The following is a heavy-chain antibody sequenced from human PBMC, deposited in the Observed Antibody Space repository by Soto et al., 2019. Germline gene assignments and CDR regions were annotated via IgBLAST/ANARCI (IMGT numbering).Heavy chain of an antibody. V-gene: IGHV3-7*01. Sequence: DVQLVESGGGLVQPGGSLRLSCAASGFTFSSYWMSWVRQAPGKGLEWVANIKQDGSEKYYVDSVNGRFTISRDNAKTSLYVQMNSLRAEDTAVYYCEREKRANGYFDYWGQGTLVTVSS. CDR2: IKQDGSEK. CDR3: EREKRANGYFDY. CDR1: GFTFSSYW. J-gene: IGHJ4*02. D-gene: IGHD6-25*01.